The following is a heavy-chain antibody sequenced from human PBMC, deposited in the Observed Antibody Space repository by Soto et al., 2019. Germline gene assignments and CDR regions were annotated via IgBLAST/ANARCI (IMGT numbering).Heavy chain of an antibody. J-gene: IGHJ5*02. CDR2: IIPIFGTA. V-gene: IGHV1-69*13. D-gene: IGHD3-22*01. Sequence: ASVKVSCKASGGTFSSYAISWVRQAPGQGLEWMGGIIPIFGTANYAQKFQGRVTITADESTSTAYMELSSLRSEDTAAYYCARDFYGNYYDSSGYPNWFDPWGQGTLVTVSS. CDR1: GGTFSSYA. CDR3: ARDFYGNYYDSSGYPNWFDP.